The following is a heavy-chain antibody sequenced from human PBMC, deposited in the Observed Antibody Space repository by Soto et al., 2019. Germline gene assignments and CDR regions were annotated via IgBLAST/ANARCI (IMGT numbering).Heavy chain of an antibody. J-gene: IGHJ6*02. CDR3: ARLIDAHPTQGHYYYGMDV. CDR2: IDWDDDK. D-gene: IGHD2-8*01. CDR1: GFSLSTSGMC. Sequence: SGPTLVNPTQTLTLTCTFSGFSLSTSGMCVSWIRQPPGKALEWLALIDWDDDKYYSTSLKTRLTISKDTSKNQVVLTMTNMDPVDTAPYYCARLIDAHPTQGHYYYGMDVCGQGTTVTVS. V-gene: IGHV2-70*01.